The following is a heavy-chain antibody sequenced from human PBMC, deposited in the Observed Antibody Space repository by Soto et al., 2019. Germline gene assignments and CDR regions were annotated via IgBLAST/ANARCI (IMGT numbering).Heavy chain of an antibody. D-gene: IGHD3-10*01. CDR2: IFSNNER. J-gene: IGHJ6*02. CDR3: ARLVADSSWYYYGLDV. Sequence: QVTLKESGPVLVKATETLTLTCSISGFSLTTGRMGVSWIRQPPGKALEWLAHIFSNNERSYTTSLQTRLSISADNSKRQVVLTMTDVGPVDTATYFCARLVADSSWYYYGLDVWGPGASVTVS. CDR1: GFSLTTGRMG. V-gene: IGHV2-26*03.